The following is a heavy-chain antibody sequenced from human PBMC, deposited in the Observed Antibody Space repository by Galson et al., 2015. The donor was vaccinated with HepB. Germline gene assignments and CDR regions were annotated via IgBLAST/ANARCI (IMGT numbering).Heavy chain of an antibody. Sequence: QSGAEVKKPGESLKISCEDSGYTFTNYWIGWVRQMPGKGLEWMGIIFPGDSDSRYSPSFQGQVTMSADKSISTAYLQWSSLKASDTAMYYCARSFGPGNFDYWGRGTLVIVSS. D-gene: IGHD3-16*01. CDR2: IFPGDSDS. V-gene: IGHV5-51*01. CDR3: ARSFGPGNFDY. J-gene: IGHJ4*02. CDR1: GYTFTNYW.